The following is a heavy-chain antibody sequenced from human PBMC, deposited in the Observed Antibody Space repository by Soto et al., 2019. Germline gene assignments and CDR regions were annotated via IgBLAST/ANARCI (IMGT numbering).Heavy chain of an antibody. CDR1: GGSISSGGYY. Sequence: QVQLQESGPGLVKPSQTLSLTCTVSGGSISSGGYYWSWIRQHPGKGLEWIGYIYYSGSTYYNPSLKCRVTISVDTSKNQFSLKLSSVTAADTAVYYCARRGYSGHLTFDYWGQGTLVTVSS. CDR3: ARRGYSGHLTFDY. J-gene: IGHJ4*02. V-gene: IGHV4-31*03. D-gene: IGHD5-12*01. CDR2: IYYSGST.